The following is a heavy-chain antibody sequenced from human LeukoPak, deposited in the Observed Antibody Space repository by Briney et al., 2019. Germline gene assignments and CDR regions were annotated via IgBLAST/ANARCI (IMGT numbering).Heavy chain of an antibody. CDR3: ARVLRYCSGGNCLSGGLGYMDV. D-gene: IGHD2-15*01. Sequence: GGSLRLSCAASGFTFSDYNMRWIRQAPGKGLEWVSSISKSGSTKYYAASVKGRFTISRDNAKNSPFLQMNSMRAEDTAVYYCARVLRYCSGGNCLSGGLGYMDVWGKGTTVTISS. CDR1: GFTFSDYN. V-gene: IGHV3-11*01. CDR2: ISKSGSTK. J-gene: IGHJ6*03.